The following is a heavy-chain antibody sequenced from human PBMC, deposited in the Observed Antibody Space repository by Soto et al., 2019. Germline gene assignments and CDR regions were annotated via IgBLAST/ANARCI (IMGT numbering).Heavy chain of an antibody. J-gene: IGHJ5*02. CDR3: AKFPWGGVVVVAATTNWFDP. CDR1: GFTFSSYA. CDR2: ISGSGGST. D-gene: IGHD2-15*01. V-gene: IGHV3-23*01. Sequence: GGSLRLSCAASGFTFSSYAMSWVRQAPGKGLEWVSAISGSGGSTYYADSVKGRFTISRDNSKNTLYLQMNSLRAEDTAVYYCAKFPWGGVVVVAATTNWFDPWGQGTLVTVSS.